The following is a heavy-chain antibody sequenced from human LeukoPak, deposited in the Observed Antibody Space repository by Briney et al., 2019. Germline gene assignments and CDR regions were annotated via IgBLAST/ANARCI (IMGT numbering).Heavy chain of an antibody. CDR1: GFTFSSYG. CDR3: AKDLVTIRKPSGSLDY. Sequence: GGSLRLSCAASGFTFSSYGMHWVRQAPGKGLEWVAFIRYDGSNKYYADSVKGRFTISRDNSKNTLYLQMNSLRAEDTAVYYCAKDLVTIRKPSGSLDYWGQGTLVTVSS. V-gene: IGHV3-30*02. CDR2: IRYDGSNK. D-gene: IGHD1-26*01. J-gene: IGHJ4*02.